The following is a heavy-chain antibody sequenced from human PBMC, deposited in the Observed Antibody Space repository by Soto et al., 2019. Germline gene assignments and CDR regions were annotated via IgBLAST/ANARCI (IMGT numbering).Heavy chain of an antibody. J-gene: IGHJ4*02. CDR2: VSGYNGNT. Sequence: QVQLVQSGAEVKKPGAPVKVSCKASGYTFTSYGISWVRQAPGQGLEWMGWVSGYNGNTNYVQKFQGRVTVTTDTSTSTAYMELRSLRSDDTAVYYCARDKDYGLETFDYWGQGTLVTVSS. V-gene: IGHV1-18*01. CDR3: ARDKDYGLETFDY. D-gene: IGHD4-17*01. CDR1: GYTFTSYG.